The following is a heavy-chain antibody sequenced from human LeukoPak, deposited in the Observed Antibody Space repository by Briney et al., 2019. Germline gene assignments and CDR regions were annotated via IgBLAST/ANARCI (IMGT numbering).Heavy chain of an antibody. CDR3: AKDKYSSGWYSG. CDR2: ISGSGGST. D-gene: IGHD6-19*01. CDR1: GFTFSSYA. J-gene: IGHJ4*02. V-gene: IGHV3-23*01. Sequence: PGGSLRLSCAASGFTFSSYAVSWVRQAPGKGLEWVSAISGSGGSTYYADSVKGRFTISRDNSKNTLYLQMNSLRAEDTAVYYCAKDKYSSGWYSGWGQGTLVTVSS.